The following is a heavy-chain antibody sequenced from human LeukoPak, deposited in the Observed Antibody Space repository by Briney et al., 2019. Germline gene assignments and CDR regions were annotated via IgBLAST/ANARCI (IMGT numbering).Heavy chain of an antibody. Sequence: GGSLRLSCAASGLTFSSYVMHWVRQAPGKGLEWVAVISYDGNNKYYADSVKGRITISRDNSKNTLYLQMDNLRAEDTAVYCCAKYQRQWLPKGGFDYWGQGTLVTVSS. J-gene: IGHJ4*02. D-gene: IGHD6-19*01. CDR1: GLTFSSYV. CDR2: ISYDGNNK. V-gene: IGHV3-30*18. CDR3: AKYQRQWLPKGGFDY.